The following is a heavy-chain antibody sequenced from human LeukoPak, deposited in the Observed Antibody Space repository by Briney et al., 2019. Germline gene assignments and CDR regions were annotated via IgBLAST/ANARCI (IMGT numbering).Heavy chain of an antibody. J-gene: IGHJ6*02. CDR1: GFIFSNYA. V-gene: IGHV3-23*01. CDR3: AKEEGLLWFGELLTYYGMDV. Sequence: AGGSLRLSCAASGFIFSNYAMSWVRQAPGKGLEWVSGIYGSGGSTYYADSVKGRFTISRDNSKNTLYLQMNSLRAEDTAVYYCAKEEGLLWFGELLTYYGMDVWGQGTTVTVSS. CDR2: IYGSGGST. D-gene: IGHD3-10*01.